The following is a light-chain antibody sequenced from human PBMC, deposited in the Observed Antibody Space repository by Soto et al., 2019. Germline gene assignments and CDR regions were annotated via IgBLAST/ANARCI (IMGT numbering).Light chain of an antibody. V-gene: IGKV1-9*01. CDR1: QGISSY. J-gene: IGKJ4*01. Sequence: IQLTQSPSSLSASVGDRVTITCRASQGISSYLAWYQQKPGNAPKLLIYAASTLQSGVPSRFSGSGSGTDFTLTISSLQPEDFATYYCQQLTSYPLPFGGGTKVQIK. CDR3: QQLTSYPLP. CDR2: AAS.